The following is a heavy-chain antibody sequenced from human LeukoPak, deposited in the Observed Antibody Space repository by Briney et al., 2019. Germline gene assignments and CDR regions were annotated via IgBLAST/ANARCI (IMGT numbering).Heavy chain of an antibody. Sequence: PGVSLRLSCTASGFAFSSYAMSWVRQAPGVGLEWVSAIDGGGGRTWHADSVRGRFTISRDNSKNTLFMQMNSLRAEDTAVYYCAKDFYDSSGPRYDYWGQGTLVTVSS. CDR3: AKDFYDSSGPRYDY. CDR2: IDGGGGRT. J-gene: IGHJ4*02. D-gene: IGHD3-22*01. V-gene: IGHV3-23*01. CDR1: GFAFSSYA.